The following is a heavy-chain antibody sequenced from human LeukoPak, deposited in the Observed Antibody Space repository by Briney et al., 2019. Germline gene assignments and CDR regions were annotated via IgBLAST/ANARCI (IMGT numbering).Heavy chain of an antibody. CDR1: GGSISSSGYY. J-gene: IGHJ3*02. CDR3: ALAAGTLGVFDAFDI. Sequence: PSETLSLTCTVSGGSISSSGYYWGWIRQPPGKGLEWIGSIYYSGSTYYNPSLKSRVTISVDTSKNQFSLKLSSVTAADTAVYYCALAAGTLGVFDAFDIWGQGTMVTVSS. V-gene: IGHV4-39*01. D-gene: IGHD6-13*01. CDR2: IYYSGST.